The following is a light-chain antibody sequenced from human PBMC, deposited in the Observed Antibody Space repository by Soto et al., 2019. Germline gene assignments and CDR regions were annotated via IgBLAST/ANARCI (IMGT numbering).Light chain of an antibody. Sequence: QSALTQTASVSGSPGQSITISCTGTSSDVGGYNYVSWYQQHPGKAPKLMIYDVSNRPSGVSNRFSGSKSGNTASLTISGLQDEDEADYYCSSYTSSSTYVVFGGGTKLTVL. CDR2: DVS. V-gene: IGLV2-14*01. CDR3: SSYTSSSTYVV. CDR1: SSDVGGYNY. J-gene: IGLJ2*01.